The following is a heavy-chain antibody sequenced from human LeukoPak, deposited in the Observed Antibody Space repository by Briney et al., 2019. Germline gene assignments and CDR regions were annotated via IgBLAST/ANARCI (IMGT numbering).Heavy chain of an antibody. Sequence: GASVKVSCKASGYTFTGYFIHWVRQAPGQGLEWMGWINPNSGDTNYAQNFQGRVTMTRDTSISTAYMELSRLRSEDTAVYYCARAGFGELENDYWGQGTLVTVSS. CDR2: INPNSGDT. CDR1: GYTFTGYF. J-gene: IGHJ4*02. V-gene: IGHV1-2*02. D-gene: IGHD3-10*01. CDR3: ARAGFGELENDY.